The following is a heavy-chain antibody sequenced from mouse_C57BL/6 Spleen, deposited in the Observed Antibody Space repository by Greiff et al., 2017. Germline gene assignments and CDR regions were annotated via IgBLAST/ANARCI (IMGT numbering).Heavy chain of an antibody. CDR3: AREGAAQALFDY. Sequence: VHLVESGPELVKPGASVKISCKASGYAFSSSWMNWVKQRPGKGLEWIGRIYPGDGDTNYNGKFKGKATLTADKSSSTAYMQLSSLTSEDSAVYFCAREGAAQALFDYWGQGTTLTVSS. D-gene: IGHD3-2*02. V-gene: IGHV1-82*01. J-gene: IGHJ2*01. CDR1: GYAFSSSW. CDR2: IYPGDGDT.